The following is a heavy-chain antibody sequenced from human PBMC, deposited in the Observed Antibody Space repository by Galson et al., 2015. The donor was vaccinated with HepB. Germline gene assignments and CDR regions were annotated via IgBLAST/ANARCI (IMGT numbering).Heavy chain of an antibody. J-gene: IGHJ6*02. V-gene: IGHV3-30-3*01. CDR3: AGEGPHQLVVPYYYYGMDV. D-gene: IGHD6-13*01. Sequence: SLRLSCAASGFTFSSYAMHWVRQAPGKGLEWVALISYDGNNKYYADSVKGRFTISRDTSKNTLYLQIKSLRAEDTAVYYCAGEGPHQLVVPYYYYGMDVWGQGTTVTVSS. CDR2: ISYDGNNK. CDR1: GFTFSSYA.